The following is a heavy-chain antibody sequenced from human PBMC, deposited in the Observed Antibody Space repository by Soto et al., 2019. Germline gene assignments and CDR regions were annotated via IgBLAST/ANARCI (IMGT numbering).Heavy chain of an antibody. D-gene: IGHD4-17*01. V-gene: IGHV3-11*01. CDR2: ISSSGSTI. CDR3: ARDLKEYGDYPVGYYYGMDV. Sequence: PGGSLRLSCAASGFTFSDYYMSWIRQAPGKGLEWVSYISSSGSTIYYADSVKGRFTISRDNAKNSLYLQMNSLRAEDTAVYYCARDLKEYGDYPVGYYYGMDVWGQGTTVTVSS. J-gene: IGHJ6*02. CDR1: GFTFSDYY.